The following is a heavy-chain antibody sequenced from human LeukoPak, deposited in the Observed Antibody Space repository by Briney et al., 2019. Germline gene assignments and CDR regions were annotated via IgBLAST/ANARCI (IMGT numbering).Heavy chain of an antibody. CDR2: IYASGST. CDR1: GGSISGYF. CDR3: ARYGGSGWVIDN. Sequence: EPSETLSLTCTVSGGSISGYFWSWIRQPAGKGLEWIGRIYASGSTNYNPSLRSRVTISVDTSKAQFSLKLTSVTAADTAVYYCARYGGSGWVIDNWGQGTLVTVSS. J-gene: IGHJ4*02. V-gene: IGHV4-4*07. D-gene: IGHD6-19*01.